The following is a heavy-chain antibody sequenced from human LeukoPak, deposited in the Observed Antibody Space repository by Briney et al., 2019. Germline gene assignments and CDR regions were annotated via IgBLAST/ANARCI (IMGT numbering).Heavy chain of an antibody. D-gene: IGHD2-2*01. CDR2: IYPGDSDT. Sequence: GESLKISCKGSGYRFTNYWIGWVRQMPGRGLEWMGIIYPGDSDTRYSPSFQGQVTISADKSISTAYLQWSSLKASDTAMYYCASPPGYCGSTSCPLWGQGTLVTVSS. CDR3: ASPPGYCGSTSCPL. J-gene: IGHJ4*02. V-gene: IGHV5-51*01. CDR1: GYRFTNYW.